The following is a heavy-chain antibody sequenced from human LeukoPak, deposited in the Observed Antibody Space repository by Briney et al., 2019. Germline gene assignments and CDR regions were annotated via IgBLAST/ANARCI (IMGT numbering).Heavy chain of an antibody. CDR3: ARDLGVRGVINIPVRYYYYMDV. J-gene: IGHJ6*03. CDR1: GYSFNSYY. Sequence: ASVTVSCKASGYSFNSYYMHWVRQAPGQGLEWMGIINPSGGSTVYAQKFQGRVTITRDMSTSTVYMELSSLRSEDTAVYYCARDLGVRGVINIPVRYYYYMDVWGKGTTVTVSS. CDR2: INPSGGST. D-gene: IGHD3-10*01. V-gene: IGHV1-46*02.